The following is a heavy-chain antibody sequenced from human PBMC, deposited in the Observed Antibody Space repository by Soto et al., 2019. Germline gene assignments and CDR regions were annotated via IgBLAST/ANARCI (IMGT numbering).Heavy chain of an antibody. D-gene: IGHD3-3*01. CDR1: GGSISSGGYY. CDR2: IYYSGST. CDR3: ARGPGYDFWSGYPTLSYYYYGMDV. J-gene: IGHJ6*02. V-gene: IGHV4-31*03. Sequence: PSETLSLTCTVSGGSISSGGYYWSWIRQHPGKGLEWIGYIYYSGSTYYNPSLKSRVTISVDTSKNQFSLKLSSVTAADTAVYYCARGPGYDFWSGYPTLSYYYYGMDVWGQGTTVTVSS.